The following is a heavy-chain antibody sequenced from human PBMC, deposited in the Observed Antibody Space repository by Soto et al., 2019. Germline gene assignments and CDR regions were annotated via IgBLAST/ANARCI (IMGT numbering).Heavy chain of an antibody. J-gene: IGHJ1*01. CDR1: KFTFSDYS. V-gene: IGHV3-21*01. D-gene: IGHD2-15*01. Sequence: ESGGGLVKPGGSLTLSCAASKFTFSDYSMNWVRQAPGKGLEWVSSISSSGSYMYYADSVSGRFTISRDNAGNSLYLHMNRLRAEDTAVYYCARGEYCSGGSCYPHPYFQHWGQGTLVTVSS. CDR2: ISSSGSYM. CDR3: ARGEYCSGGSCYPHPYFQH.